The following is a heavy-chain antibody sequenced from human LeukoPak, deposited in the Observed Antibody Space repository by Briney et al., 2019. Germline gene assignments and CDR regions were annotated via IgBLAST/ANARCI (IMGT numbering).Heavy chain of an antibody. Sequence: PGGSLRLSCVVSGFTFSSYGMHWVRHAPGKGLEWVAVISYDGSNKYYADSVKVRFTIARDISKNTLYLQMNSLRTEDTAVYYCARDRSNSWSFDYWGQGTLVPVSS. J-gene: IGHJ4*02. CDR1: GFTFSSYG. CDR3: ARDRSNSWSFDY. V-gene: IGHV3-30*03. CDR2: ISYDGSNK. D-gene: IGHD6-13*01.